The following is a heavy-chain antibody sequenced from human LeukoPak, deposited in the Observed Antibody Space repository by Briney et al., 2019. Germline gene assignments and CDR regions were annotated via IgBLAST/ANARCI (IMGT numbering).Heavy chain of an antibody. CDR2: ISGSGGST. V-gene: IGHV3-23*01. CDR3: AKMWGPTGTTTFDY. CDR1: GFTFSSYA. Sequence: GGSLRLSCAASGFTFSSYAMSWVRQAPGKGLERVSAISGSGGSTYYADSVKGRFTISRDNSKNTLYLQMNSLRAEDTAVYYCAKMWGPTGTTTFDYWGQGNLVTVSS. J-gene: IGHJ4*02. D-gene: IGHD1-1*01.